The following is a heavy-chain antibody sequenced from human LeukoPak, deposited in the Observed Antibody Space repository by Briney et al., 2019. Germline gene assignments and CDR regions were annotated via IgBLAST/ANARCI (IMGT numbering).Heavy chain of an antibody. CDR2: ISAYNGNT. CDR1: GYTFTSYG. D-gene: IGHD5-18*01. CDR3: ARDLYSYGSLYYYYYMDV. Sequence: GASVKVSCKASGYTFTSYGISWVRQAPGQGLEWMGWISAYNGNTNYAQKLQGRVTMTTDTSTSTAYMELRSLRSDDTAVYYCARDLYSYGSLYYYYYMDVWGKGTTVTVSS. J-gene: IGHJ6*03. V-gene: IGHV1-18*01.